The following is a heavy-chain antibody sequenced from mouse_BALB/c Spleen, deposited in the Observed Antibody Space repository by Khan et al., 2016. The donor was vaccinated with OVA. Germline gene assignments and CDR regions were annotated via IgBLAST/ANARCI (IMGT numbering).Heavy chain of an antibody. Sequence: EVQLQESGPGLVKPSQSLSLTCTVTGYSITSDYAWNWIRQFPGNKLEWMGFISYSGNTKYNPSLKSRFSITRDTSKNQFFLQLNSVTTEDTATCDCARVYGGDFDYWGQGTSLTVSS. CDR3: ARVYGGDFDY. CDR2: ISYSGNT. CDR1: GYSITSDYA. V-gene: IGHV3-2*02. D-gene: IGHD1-1*01. J-gene: IGHJ2*02.